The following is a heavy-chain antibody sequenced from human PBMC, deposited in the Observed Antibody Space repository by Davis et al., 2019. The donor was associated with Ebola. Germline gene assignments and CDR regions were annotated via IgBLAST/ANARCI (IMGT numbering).Heavy chain of an antibody. CDR2: IKQDGSEK. CDR3: VKDHNVLRFLEWPNYYYYGMDV. D-gene: IGHD3-3*01. J-gene: IGHJ6*02. CDR1: GGSFSGYY. V-gene: IGHV3-7*01. Sequence: PSETLSLTCAVYGGSFSGYYWSWIRQPPGKGLEWVANIKQDGSEKYYVDSVKGRFTISRDNSKNTLYLQMSSLRAEDTAVYYCVKDHNVLRFLEWPNYYYYGMDVWGQGTTVTVSS.